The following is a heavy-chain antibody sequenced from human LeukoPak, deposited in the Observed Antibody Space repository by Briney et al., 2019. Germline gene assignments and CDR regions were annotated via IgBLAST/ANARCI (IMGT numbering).Heavy chain of an antibody. D-gene: IGHD5-24*01. CDR2: ISSSSSTI. CDR3: ARDIPKRWLLGAYFDY. Sequence: GGSLRLSCAASGFTFSSYSMNWVRQAPGKGLEWVSYISSSSSTIYYADSVKGRFTISRDNAKNSLYLQMNSLRAEDTAVYYCARDIPKRWLLGAYFDYWGQGTLVTVSS. J-gene: IGHJ4*02. CDR1: GFTFSSYS. V-gene: IGHV3-48*04.